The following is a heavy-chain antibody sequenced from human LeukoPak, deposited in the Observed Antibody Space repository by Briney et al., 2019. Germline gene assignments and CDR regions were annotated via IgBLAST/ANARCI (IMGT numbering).Heavy chain of an antibody. CDR1: GYTFTSYA. Sequence: ASVKVSCKASGYTFTSYAMNWVRQAPGQGLEWMGGIIPIFGTANYAQKFQGRVTITADESTSTAYMELSSLRSEDTAVYYCASNPVDSSSWYYGGYWGQGTLVTVSS. CDR3: ASNPVDSSSWYYGGY. V-gene: IGHV1-69*13. CDR2: IIPIFGTA. J-gene: IGHJ4*02. D-gene: IGHD6-13*01.